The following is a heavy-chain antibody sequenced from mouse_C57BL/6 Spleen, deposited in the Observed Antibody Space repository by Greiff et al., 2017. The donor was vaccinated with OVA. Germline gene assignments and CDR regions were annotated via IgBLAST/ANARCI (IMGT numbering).Heavy chain of an antibody. J-gene: IGHJ1*03. CDR1: GYTFTSYW. V-gene: IGHV1-59*01. CDR3: ARGDYSNYVRYFDV. CDR2: IDPSDSYT. Sequence: VQLQQPGAELVRPGTSVKLSCKASGYTFTSYWMHWVKQRPGQGLEWIGVIDPSDSYTNYNQKFKGKATLTVDTSSSTAYMQLSSLTSEDSAVYYCARGDYSNYVRYFDVWGTGTTVTVSS. D-gene: IGHD2-5*01.